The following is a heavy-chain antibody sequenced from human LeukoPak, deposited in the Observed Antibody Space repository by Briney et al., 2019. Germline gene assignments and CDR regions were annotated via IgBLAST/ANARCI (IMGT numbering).Heavy chain of an antibody. J-gene: IGHJ4*02. V-gene: IGHV1-18*01. CDR1: GYTFTSYG. CDR2: ISAYNGNT. Sequence: ASVKVSCKASGYTFTSYGISWVRQAPGQGLEWMGWISAYNGNTNYAQKLQGRVTMTTDTSTSTAYMELRSLRSDDTAVYYCARVLDYYDSSGPRASPAQDWGQGTLVTVSS. CDR3: ARVLDYYDSSGPRASPAQD. D-gene: IGHD3-22*01.